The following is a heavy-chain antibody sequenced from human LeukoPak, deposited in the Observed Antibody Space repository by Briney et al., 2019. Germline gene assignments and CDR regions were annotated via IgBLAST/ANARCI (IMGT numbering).Heavy chain of an antibody. CDR2: ISAYNGNT. J-gene: IGHJ4*02. Sequence: ASVKVSCKASGYTFTSYGISWVRQAPGQGLEWMGWISAYNGNTNYAQKLQGRVTMTTDTSTSTAYMELRSLRSDDTAVYYCASSRKWELRGGSYFDYWGQGTLVTVSS. CDR3: ASSRKWELRGGSYFDY. D-gene: IGHD1-26*01. CDR1: GYTFTSYG. V-gene: IGHV1-18*01.